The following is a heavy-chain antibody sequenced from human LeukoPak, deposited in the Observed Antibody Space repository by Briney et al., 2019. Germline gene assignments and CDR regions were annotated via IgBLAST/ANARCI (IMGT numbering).Heavy chain of an antibody. CDR1: GFTFSSYE. D-gene: IGHD3-10*01. V-gene: IGHV3-48*03. CDR3: ATFTMVRGVIIEGWFDP. CDR2: ISSSGSTI. J-gene: IGHJ5*02. Sequence: PGRSLRLSCAASGFTFSSYEMNWVRQAPGKGLEWVSYISSSGSTIYYADSVKGRFTISRDNAKNSLYLQMNSLRAEDTAVYYCATFTMVRGVIIEGWFDPWGQGTLVTVSS.